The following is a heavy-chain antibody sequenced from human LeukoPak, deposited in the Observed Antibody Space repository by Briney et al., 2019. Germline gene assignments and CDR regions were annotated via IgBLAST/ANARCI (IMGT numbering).Heavy chain of an antibody. D-gene: IGHD5-18*01. J-gene: IGHJ4*02. Sequence: SETLSLTCAVYGGSFSGYYWSWIRQPPGKGLEWIGEINHSGSTNYNPSLKSRVTISVDTSKNQFSLKLSSVTAADTAVYYCARSQESRYGYGYVWGQGTLVTVSS. CDR1: GGSFSGYY. V-gene: IGHV4-34*01. CDR3: ARSQESRYGYGYV. CDR2: INHSGST.